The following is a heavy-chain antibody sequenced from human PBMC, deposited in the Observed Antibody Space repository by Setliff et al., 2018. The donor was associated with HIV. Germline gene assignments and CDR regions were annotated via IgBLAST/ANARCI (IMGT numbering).Heavy chain of an antibody. D-gene: IGHD5-12*01. Sequence: GGSLRLSCAASGFNFSSHTMNWIRQAPGKGLEWVSFINSNGSFIFYADSVKGRFTISRDNAKNSLYLQMNSLTAEDTAVYYCAKDRSNIVATIADYWGQGTLVTVSS. J-gene: IGHJ4*02. CDR2: INSNGSFI. V-gene: IGHV3-21*01. CDR1: GFNFSSHT. CDR3: AKDRSNIVATIADY.